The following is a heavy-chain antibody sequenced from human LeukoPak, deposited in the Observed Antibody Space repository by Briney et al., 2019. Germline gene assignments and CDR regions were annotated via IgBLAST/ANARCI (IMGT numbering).Heavy chain of an antibody. D-gene: IGHD3-10*01. J-gene: IGHJ4*02. V-gene: IGHV4-30-2*01. CDR3: ASLQKELGWLPTDY. Sequence: KTSKTLSLTCTVSGGSISSSSYYWSWIRQPPGKGLEWIGYIYHSGSTYYNPSLKSRVTISVDRSKNQFSLKLSSVTAADTAVYYCASLQKELGWLPTDYWGQGTLVTVSS. CDR2: IYHSGST. CDR1: GGSISSSSYY.